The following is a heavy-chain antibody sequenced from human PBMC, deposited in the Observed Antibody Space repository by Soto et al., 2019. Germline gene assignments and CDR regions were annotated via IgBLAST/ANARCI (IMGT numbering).Heavy chain of an antibody. CDR2: IIPIFGTA. V-gene: IGHV1-69*12. CDR1: GGTFSSYA. CDR3: ARVKGSYYDSSTLDAFDI. Sequence: QVQLVQSGAEVKKPGSSVKVSCKASGGTFSSYAISWVRQAPGQGLEWMGGIIPIFGTANYAQKFQGRVTITADESTSTAYMELSSLRSEDTAVYYCARVKGSYYDSSTLDAFDIWGQGTMVTVSS. J-gene: IGHJ3*02. D-gene: IGHD3-22*01.